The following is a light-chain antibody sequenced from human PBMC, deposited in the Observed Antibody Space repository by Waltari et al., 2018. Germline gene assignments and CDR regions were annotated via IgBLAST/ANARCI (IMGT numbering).Light chain of an antibody. CDR2: DVN. CDR1: SSDIGKYNL. Sequence: QSALTQTATVSGSPGQSITISCSGASSDIGKYNLVSWYQQHPGKAPTLIIYDVNKRPSGVSNRFSGSNSGNTAFLTISGLQTADEADYYCCSYAGSAVSVFGGGTKLTVL. V-gene: IGLV2-23*02. CDR3: CSYAGSAVSV. J-gene: IGLJ3*02.